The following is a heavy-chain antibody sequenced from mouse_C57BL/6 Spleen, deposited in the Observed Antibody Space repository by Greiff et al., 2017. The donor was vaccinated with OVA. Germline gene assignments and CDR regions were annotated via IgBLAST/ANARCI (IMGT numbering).Heavy chain of an antibody. D-gene: IGHD1-1*01. Sequence: EVKLVESGGDLVKPGGSLKLSCEASGFTFSRYGMYWVRQTPDKRLEWVATISSGGSYAYYPDSVKGRFTLSRDNAKNTLYLQRSSRKSEDTAMYYCARHADYGSSPWDVDVWGTGTTVTVSS. CDR2: ISSGGSYA. J-gene: IGHJ1*03. V-gene: IGHV5-6*01. CDR3: ARHADYGSSPWDVDV. CDR1: GFTFSRYG.